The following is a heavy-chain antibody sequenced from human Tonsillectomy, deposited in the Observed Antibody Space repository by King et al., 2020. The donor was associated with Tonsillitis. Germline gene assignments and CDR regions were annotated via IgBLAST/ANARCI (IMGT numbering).Heavy chain of an antibody. CDR2: IGSAGDT. Sequence: VQLVESGGGLVQPGGSLRLSCAASGFTFRFYDMHWVRQATGKGLEWVSSIGSAGDTYYPGSVKGRFTISRENAKNSLYLQVNSLRAGDTAVYYCARGSYDSGAFDIWGQGTMVTVSS. J-gene: IGHJ3*02. CDR1: GFTFRFYD. D-gene: IGHD3-22*01. V-gene: IGHV3-13*01. CDR3: ARGSYDSGAFDI.